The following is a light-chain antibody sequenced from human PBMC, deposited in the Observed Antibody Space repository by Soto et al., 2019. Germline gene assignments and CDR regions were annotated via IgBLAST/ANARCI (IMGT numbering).Light chain of an antibody. J-gene: IGKJ5*01. CDR1: QSISTY. CDR3: RQSYMVPST. CDR2: DAS. Sequence: EIRVTLSLASLSVSKENRVTIACLASQSISTYLNWYQKKPGKAPNLLIYDASRLQSGVPSRFSGSGGGTDISLAISSVLPEDFATRFLRQSYMVPSTIRQGTRLEIK. V-gene: IGKV1-39*01.